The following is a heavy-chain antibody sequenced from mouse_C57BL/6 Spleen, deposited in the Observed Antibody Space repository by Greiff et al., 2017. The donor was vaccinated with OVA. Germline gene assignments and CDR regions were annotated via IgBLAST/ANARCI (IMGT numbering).Heavy chain of an antibody. CDR1: GFTFSSYG. V-gene: IGHV5-6*01. Sequence: EVQLVESGGDLVKPGGSLKLSCAASGFTFSSYGMSWVRQTPDKRLEWVATISSGGSYTYYPDSVKGRFTISRDNAKNTRYLQMSSLKSEDTAMYYCASLTGTGYFDYWGQGTTLTVSS. D-gene: IGHD4-1*01. CDR2: ISSGGSYT. J-gene: IGHJ2*01. CDR3: ASLTGTGYFDY.